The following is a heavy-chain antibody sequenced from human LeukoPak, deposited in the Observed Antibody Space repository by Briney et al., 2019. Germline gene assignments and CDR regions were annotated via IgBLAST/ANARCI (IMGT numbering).Heavy chain of an antibody. Sequence: ASVKVSCKASGYTFTSYGISWVRQAPGQGLEWMGWISAYNGNTNYAQKLQGRVTMTTDTSTSTAYMELSSLRSEDTAVYYCARFLYRGSYPYFDYWGQGTLVTVSS. CDR3: ARFLYRGSYPYFDY. CDR1: GYTFTSYG. J-gene: IGHJ4*02. V-gene: IGHV1-18*01. D-gene: IGHD1-26*01. CDR2: ISAYNGNT.